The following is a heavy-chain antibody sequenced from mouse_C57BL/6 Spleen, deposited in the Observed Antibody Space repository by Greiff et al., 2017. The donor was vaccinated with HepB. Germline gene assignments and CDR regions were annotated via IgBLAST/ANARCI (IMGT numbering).Heavy chain of an antibody. CDR3: ARGTLITTVVAYYAMDY. J-gene: IGHJ4*01. D-gene: IGHD1-1*01. CDR2: INPSNGGT. Sequence: QVQLQQPGTELVKPGASVKLSCKASGYTFTSYWMHWVKQRPGQGLEWIGNINPSNGGTNYNEKFKSKATLTVDKSSSTAYMQLSSLTSEDSAVYYCARGTLITTVVAYYAMDYWGQGTSVTVSS. V-gene: IGHV1-53*01. CDR1: GYTFTSYW.